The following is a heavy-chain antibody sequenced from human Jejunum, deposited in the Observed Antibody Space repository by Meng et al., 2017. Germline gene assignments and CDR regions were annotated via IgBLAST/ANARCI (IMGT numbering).Heavy chain of an antibody. CDR3: ARELQKSAYNQYYFDN. V-gene: IGHV4-61*02. CDR2: IHTSGST. CDR1: GDSLTSGNYF. D-gene: IGHD5-24*01. Sequence: GRLRASGPGLVKPSETLSLTCSVSGDSLTSGNYFWSWIRQPAGRGLEWVGRIHTSGSTNYNPSLMNRVTISLDTSRNQFSLKMYSVTAADTAVFYCARELQKSAYNQYYFDNWGQGTLVTVSS. J-gene: IGHJ4*02.